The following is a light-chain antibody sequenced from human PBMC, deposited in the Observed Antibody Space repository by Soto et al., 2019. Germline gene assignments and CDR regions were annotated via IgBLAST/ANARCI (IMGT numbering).Light chain of an antibody. CDR2: EVS. CDR3: SSYGGSKPL. Sequence: QSALTQPPSASGSPGQSGTISCTGTSSDVGGYNYVSWYQQHPGKAPKLMIYEVSKRPSGVPDRFSGCNSGNTASLTVSGHQSEDAADSYCSSYGGSKPLFGGGTQRTVL. J-gene: IGLJ2*01. V-gene: IGLV2-8*01. CDR1: SSDVGGYNY.